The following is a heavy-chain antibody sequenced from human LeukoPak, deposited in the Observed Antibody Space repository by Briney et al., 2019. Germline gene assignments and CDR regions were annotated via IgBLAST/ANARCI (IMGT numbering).Heavy chain of an antibody. V-gene: IGHV4-59*07. J-gene: IGHJ4*02. CDR1: GGSISSYY. Sequence: SDTLSLTCTVSGGSISSYYWSWLRQPPGKGLEWIGYIYYSGSTNYNPSLKSRVTISADTSKNQFSLKLSSVTAVDTAVYYCARAGFQWLDFDYWGQGTLVTVSS. CDR2: IYYSGST. CDR3: ARAGFQWLDFDY. D-gene: IGHD6-19*01.